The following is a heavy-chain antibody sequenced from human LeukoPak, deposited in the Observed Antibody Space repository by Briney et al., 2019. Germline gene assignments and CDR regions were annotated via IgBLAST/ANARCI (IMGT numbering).Heavy chain of an antibody. Sequence: GGPLRLSCTASGFTFSYYAMSWLRQAPGKGLERFLNSGGSDGSTYYADSVKGRFTISRDNSKNTLYLQMNGLRVEDTAIYYCAKGRGYCTGGSCYSDYWGQGTLVTVSS. CDR1: GFTFSYYA. CDR2: SGGSDGST. V-gene: IGHV3-23*01. D-gene: IGHD2-15*01. CDR3: AKGRGYCTGGSCYSDY. J-gene: IGHJ4*02.